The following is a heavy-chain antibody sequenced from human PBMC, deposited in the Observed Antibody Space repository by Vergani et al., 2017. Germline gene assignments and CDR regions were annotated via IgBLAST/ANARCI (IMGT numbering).Heavy chain of an antibody. CDR2: INTNTGNP. J-gene: IGHJ3*02. CDR1: GYTFTSYA. D-gene: IGHD3-22*01. V-gene: IGHV7-4-1*02. Sequence: QVQLVQSGSELKKPGASVKVSCKASGYTFTSYAMNWVRQAPGQGLEWMGWINTNTGNPTYAQGFTGRFVFSLDTSVSTAYLQISSLKAEDTAVYYCARDPYXYDSSGPQEDAFDIWGQGTMVTVSS. CDR3: ARDPYXYDSSGPQEDAFDI.